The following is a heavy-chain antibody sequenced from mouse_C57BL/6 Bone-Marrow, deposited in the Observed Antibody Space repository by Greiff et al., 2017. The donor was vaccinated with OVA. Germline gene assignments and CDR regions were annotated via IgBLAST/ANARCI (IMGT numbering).Heavy chain of an antibody. J-gene: IGHJ3*01. V-gene: IGHV3-6*01. CDR1: GYSITSGYY. CDR2: ISYDGSN. Sequence: DVKLQESGPGLVKPSQSLSLTCSVTGYSITSGYYWNWIRQFPGNKLEWMGYISYDGSNNYNPSLKNRISITRDTSKNQFFLKLNSVTTEDTATYYCARWGTAYWGQGTLVTVSA. CDR3: ARWGTAY. D-gene: IGHD3-3*01.